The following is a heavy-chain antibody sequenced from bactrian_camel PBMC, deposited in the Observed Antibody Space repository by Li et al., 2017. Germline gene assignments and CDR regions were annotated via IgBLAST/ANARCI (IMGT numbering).Heavy chain of an antibody. CDR2: INSGSGST. V-gene: IGHV3S40*01. CDR3: TTSGFRY. CDR1: GFTFSYYD. D-gene: IGHD3*01. J-gene: IGHJ4*01. Sequence: QLVESGGGSVQSGGSLRLSCAASGFTFSYYDMTWVRQAPGKGLEWVSGINSGSGSTYYADSVKGRFIISRDDAKNTLYLQMNSLITEDTAVYFCTTSGFRYWGQGTQVTVS.